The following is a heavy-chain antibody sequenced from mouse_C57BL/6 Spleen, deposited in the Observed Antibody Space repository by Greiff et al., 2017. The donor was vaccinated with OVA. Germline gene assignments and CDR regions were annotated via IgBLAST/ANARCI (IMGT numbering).Heavy chain of an antibody. D-gene: IGHD2-12*01. CDR2: IDPSDSYT. V-gene: IGHV1-50*01. CDR1: GYTFTSYW. Sequence: VQLQQPGAELVKPGASVKLSCKASGYTFTSYWMQWVKQRPGQGLEWIGEIDPSDSYTTYNQKFKGKATLTVDTSSSTAYMQLSSLTSEDSAVYYCALKGAYYTLDYWGQGTTLTVSA. CDR3: ALKGAYYTLDY. J-gene: IGHJ2*01.